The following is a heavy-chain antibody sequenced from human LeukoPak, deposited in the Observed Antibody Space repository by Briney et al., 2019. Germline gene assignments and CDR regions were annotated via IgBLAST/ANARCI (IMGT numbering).Heavy chain of an antibody. Sequence: PGGSLRLSCAASGFTFSDYYMSWIRQAPGKGLEWFSYISSSSSYTNYADSVKGRFTISRDNAKNSLYLQMNSLRAEDTAVYYCASPRSDYYDSSGYYLYFQHWGQGTLVTVSS. D-gene: IGHD3-22*01. CDR1: GFTFSDYY. CDR2: ISSSSSYT. J-gene: IGHJ1*01. V-gene: IGHV3-11*03. CDR3: ASPRSDYYDSSGYYLYFQH.